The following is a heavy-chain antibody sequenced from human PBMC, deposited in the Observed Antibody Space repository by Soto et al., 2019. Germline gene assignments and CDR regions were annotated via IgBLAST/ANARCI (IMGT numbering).Heavy chain of an antibody. V-gene: IGHV4-34*01. CDR2: INHSGST. Sequence: SETLSLTCAVYGGSFSGYYWSWIRQPPGKGLEWIGEINHSGSTNYNPSLKSRVTISVDTSKNQFSLKLSSVTAADTAVYYCAREALEYQLQTYWFDPWGQGTLVTVSS. D-gene: IGHD2-2*01. J-gene: IGHJ5*02. CDR3: AREALEYQLQTYWFDP. CDR1: GGSFSGYY.